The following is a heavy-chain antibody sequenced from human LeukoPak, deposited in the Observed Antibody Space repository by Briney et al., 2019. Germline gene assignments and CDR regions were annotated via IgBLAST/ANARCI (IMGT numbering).Heavy chain of an antibody. D-gene: IGHD3-22*01. CDR2: IIPIFGTA. J-gene: IGHJ4*02. Sequence: GASVKVSCKASGGTFSSYAISWVRQAPGQGLERMGGIIPIFGTANYAQKFQGRVTITTDESTSTAYMELSSLRSEDTAVYYCASNYYDSSGYYFPVLTTLGYWGQGTLVTVSS. V-gene: IGHV1-69*05. CDR3: ASNYYDSSGYYFPVLTTLGY. CDR1: GGTFSSYA.